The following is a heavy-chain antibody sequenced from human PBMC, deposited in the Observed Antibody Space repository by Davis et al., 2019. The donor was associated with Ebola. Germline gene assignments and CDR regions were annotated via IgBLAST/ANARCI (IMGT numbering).Heavy chain of an antibody. D-gene: IGHD3-16*02. CDR3: ARDGADYIWGSYRTYYFDY. J-gene: IGHJ4*02. Sequence: GGSLRLSCAASGFTVSSNYMSWVRQAPGKGLEWVSVIYSGGSTYYADSVKGRFTISRDNSKNTLYLQMNSLRAEDTAVYYCARDGADYIWGSYRTYYFDYWGQGTLVTVSS. V-gene: IGHV3-66*01. CDR1: GFTVSSNY. CDR2: IYSGGST.